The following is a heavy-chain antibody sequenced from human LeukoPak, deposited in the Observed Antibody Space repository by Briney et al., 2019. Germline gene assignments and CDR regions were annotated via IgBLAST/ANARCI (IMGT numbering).Heavy chain of an antibody. CDR2: ISTTSDYI. CDR1: GFTFISFT. J-gene: IGHJ4*02. CDR3: ARLARWSFDY. D-gene: IGHD2-8*01. V-gene: IGHV3-21*01. Sequence: GGSLRLSCAASGFTFISFTMNWVRQAPGKGLEWVSSISTTSDYIYYADSVKGRFTISRDNAKSSLYLQMNSLRADDTAVYYCARLARWSFDYWGQGALVTVSS.